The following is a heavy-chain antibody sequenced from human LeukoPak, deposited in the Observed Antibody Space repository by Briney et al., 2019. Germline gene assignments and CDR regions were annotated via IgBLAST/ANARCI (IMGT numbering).Heavy chain of an antibody. V-gene: IGHV3-15*01. J-gene: IGHJ4*02. D-gene: IGHD3-9*01. CDR1: GFTFSNAW. Sequence: GGSLRLSCAASGFTFSNAWMSWVRQAPGKGLEWVGRIKSKTDGGTTDYAAPVKGSFTISRDDSKNTLYLQMNSLKTEDTAVYYCTTKVLRYFDWLPPDDYWGQGNLVTVSS. CDR3: TTKVLRYFDWLPPDDY. CDR2: IKSKTDGGTT.